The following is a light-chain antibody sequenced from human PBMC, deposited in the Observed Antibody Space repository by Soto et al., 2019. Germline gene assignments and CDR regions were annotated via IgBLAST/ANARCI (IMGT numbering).Light chain of an antibody. CDR2: AAS. Sequence: DIWLTQSPSSLSASVGDRVTISCRASQSISRYLHWYQQKPGEAPKLLIYAASTLQSGVPSRFSGSGSGADFTLTISTLQPDDVGFYYCQQSFSSPKWTFGQGTKVEI. CDR3: QQSFSSPKWT. V-gene: IGKV1-39*01. CDR1: QSISRY. J-gene: IGKJ1*01.